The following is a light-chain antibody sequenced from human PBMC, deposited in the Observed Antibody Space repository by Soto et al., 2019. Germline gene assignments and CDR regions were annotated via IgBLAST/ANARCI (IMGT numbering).Light chain of an antibody. V-gene: IGLV1-47*02. CDR3: SSYTFTSTLYV. Sequence: QSVLTQPPSASGTPGQRVTISCSGSSSNIGSNYVYWYQQLPGTAPKLLIYSNNQRPSGVPDRFSGSKSGTSASLAISGLRSEDEADYYCSSYTFTSTLYVFGTGTKVTVL. CDR2: SNN. J-gene: IGLJ1*01. CDR1: SSNIGSNY.